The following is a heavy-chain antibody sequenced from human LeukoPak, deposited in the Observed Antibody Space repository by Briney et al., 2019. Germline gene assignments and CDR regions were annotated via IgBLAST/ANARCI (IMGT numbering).Heavy chain of an antibody. Sequence: SETLSLTCTVSGGSITSSSYYWGWIRQPPGEGLEWIGSIYYSGSTYYNPSLKSRVTMSVDTSKNQFSLKLSSVTAADTAVYYCARGYSGSYYSWFDPWGQGTLVTVSS. J-gene: IGHJ5*02. D-gene: IGHD1-26*01. CDR3: ARGYSGSYYSWFDP. CDR2: IYYSGST. CDR1: GGSITSSSYY. V-gene: IGHV4-39*07.